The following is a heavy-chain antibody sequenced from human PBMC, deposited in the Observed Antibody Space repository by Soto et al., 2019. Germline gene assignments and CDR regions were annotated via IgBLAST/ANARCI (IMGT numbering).Heavy chain of an antibody. CDR1: GGSISSGGYY. CDR3: ARTQTRIAAAGEYFDY. V-gene: IGHV4-31*03. CDR2: IYYSGST. Sequence: SETLSLTCTVSGGSISSGGYYWSWIRQHPGKGLEWIGYIYYSGSTYYNPSLKSRVTISVDTSKNQFSLKLSSVTAADTAVYYCARTQTRIAAAGEYFDYWGQGTLVTV. J-gene: IGHJ4*02. D-gene: IGHD6-13*01.